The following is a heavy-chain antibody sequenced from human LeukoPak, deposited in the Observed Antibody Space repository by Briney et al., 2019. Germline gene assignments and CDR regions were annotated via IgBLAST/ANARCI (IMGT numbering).Heavy chain of an antibody. CDR2: ISAYNGNT. J-gene: IGHJ4*02. CDR3: ARYSSGWPIDY. Sequence: ASVKVSCKASGYTFTSYAISWVRQAPGQGFEWMGWISAYNGNTNYAQKLQGRVTMITDTSTSTAYMELRSLRFDDTAVYYCARYSSGWPIDYWGQGTLVTVSS. D-gene: IGHD6-19*01. V-gene: IGHV1-18*01. CDR1: GYTFTSYA.